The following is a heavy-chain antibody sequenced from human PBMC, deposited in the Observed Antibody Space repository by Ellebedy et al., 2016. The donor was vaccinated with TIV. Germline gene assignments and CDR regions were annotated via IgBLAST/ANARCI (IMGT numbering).Heavy chain of an antibody. V-gene: IGHV5-51*01. CDR2: IYPGDSDT. J-gene: IGHJ4*02. D-gene: IGHD5-12*01. CDR1: GYSFTSYW. CDR3: ARHVEYSGYEDVIDY. Sequence: GESLKISXKGSGYSFTSYWIGWVRQMPGKGLEWMGIIYPGDSDTRYSPSFQGQVTISADKSISTAYLQWSSLKASDTAMYDCARHVEYSGYEDVIDYWGQGTLVTVSS.